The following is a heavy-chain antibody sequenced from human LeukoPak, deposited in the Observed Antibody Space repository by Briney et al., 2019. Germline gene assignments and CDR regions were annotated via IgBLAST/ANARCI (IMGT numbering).Heavy chain of an antibody. CDR3: AREEMAPYYFDY. V-gene: IGHV4-38-2*02. CDR1: GYSISSVYY. D-gene: IGHD5-24*01. Sequence: SETLSLTCTVSGYSISSVYYWGWTRQPPGKGLEWVERIYHSGRTYYNPPLKSRVTITVDPSKNHFSMKLSAGSAPDTAVYYCAREEMAPYYFDYWDQGTLVTVSS. J-gene: IGHJ4*02. CDR2: IYHSGRT.